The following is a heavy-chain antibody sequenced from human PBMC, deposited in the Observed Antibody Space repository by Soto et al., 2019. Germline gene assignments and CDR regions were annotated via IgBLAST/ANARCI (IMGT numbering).Heavy chain of an antibody. D-gene: IGHD1-26*01. Sequence: EVQLLESGGGLVQPGGSLRLSCAASGFTFSSYAMRWVRQAPVKGLEWVSAISGSGDSTYYAESVKGRFTISRDNSKNTLYLQMNSLRAEDKAVYYCARRGSGSYYDYWGQGTLVTVSS. CDR2: ISGSGDST. CDR1: GFTFSSYA. J-gene: IGHJ4*02. V-gene: IGHV3-23*01. CDR3: ARRGSGSYYDY.